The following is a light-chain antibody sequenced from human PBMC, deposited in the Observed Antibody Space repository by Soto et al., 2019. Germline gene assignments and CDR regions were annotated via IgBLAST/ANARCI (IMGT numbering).Light chain of an antibody. Sequence: EIVLTQSPGTLSLSPGERATLSCRASQSISSSYLAWYQQKPGQAPRLLIYGASTRATGIPDRFSGSGSGPDFTLTISRREPEDFAVYYCQQYTTSETWTFGQGTKVEIK. CDR2: GAS. V-gene: IGKV3-20*01. J-gene: IGKJ1*01. CDR3: QQYTTSETWT. CDR1: QSISSSY.